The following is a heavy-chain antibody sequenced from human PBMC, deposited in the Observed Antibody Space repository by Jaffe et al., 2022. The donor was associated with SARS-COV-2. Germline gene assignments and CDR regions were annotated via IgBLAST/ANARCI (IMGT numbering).Heavy chain of an antibody. CDR2: ISGSGGST. CDR1: GFTFSTYS. CDR3: AVGVSHGKYRDN. J-gene: IGHJ4*02. V-gene: IGHV3-23*04. D-gene: IGHD3-10*01. Sequence: EVQLVESGGSLVQPGGSLRLSCAASGFTFSTYSMSWVRQAPGKGLEWVSSISGSGGSTYYADSVKGRFTISRDNSKSTLYLQMSSLRAEDTAVYYCAVGVSHGKYRDNWGQGTLVTVSS.